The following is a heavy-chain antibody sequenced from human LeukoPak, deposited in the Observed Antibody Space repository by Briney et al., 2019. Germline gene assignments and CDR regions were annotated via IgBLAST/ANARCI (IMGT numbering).Heavy chain of an antibody. CDR3: APXDYGDY. J-gene: IGHJ4*02. CDR2: INHSGST. CDR1: GGSFSGYY. V-gene: IGHV4-34*01. Sequence: PSETLSLTCAVYGGSFSGYYWSWIRQPPGKGPEWIGEINHSGSTNYNPSLESRVTISVDTSKNQFSLKLSSVTAADTAVYYCAPXDYGDYWGQGTLVTVSS.